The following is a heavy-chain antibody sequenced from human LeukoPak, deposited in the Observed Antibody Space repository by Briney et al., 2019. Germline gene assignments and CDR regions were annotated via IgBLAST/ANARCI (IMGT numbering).Heavy chain of an antibody. V-gene: IGHV4-59*01. CDR1: GGSISSYY. Sequence: SETLSLTCTVSGGSISSYYWSWIRQPPGKGLEWIGYIYYSGSTNYNPSLKSRVTISVDTSKNQFSLKLSSVTAADTAVHYCASSKGGNYGDYAFDYWGQGTLVTVSS. J-gene: IGHJ4*02. CDR2: IYYSGST. CDR3: ASSKGGNYGDYAFDY. D-gene: IGHD4-17*01.